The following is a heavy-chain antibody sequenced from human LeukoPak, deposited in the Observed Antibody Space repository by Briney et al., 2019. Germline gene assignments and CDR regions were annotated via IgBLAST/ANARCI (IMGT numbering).Heavy chain of an antibody. V-gene: IGHV3-7*01. J-gene: IGHJ6*04. D-gene: IGHD3-10*01. CDR3: AREWNYYGSGIMDV. CDR1: GFTFSSYW. CDR2: IKQDGGEK. Sequence: GGSPRLSCAASGFTFSSYWMSWVRQAPGKGLEWVANIKQDGGEKYYVGSVKGRFTVSRDNAKNSLYLQMNSLRAEDTAVYYCAREWNYYGSGIMDVWGKGTTVTVSS.